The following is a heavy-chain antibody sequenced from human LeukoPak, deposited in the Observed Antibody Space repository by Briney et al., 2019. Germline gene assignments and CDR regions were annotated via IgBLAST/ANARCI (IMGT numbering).Heavy chain of an antibody. J-gene: IGHJ4*02. CDR2: INSNSGGT. V-gene: IGHV1-2*02. D-gene: IGHD3-3*01. Sequence: ASVKVSCKASGYTFTGYYMHWVRQAPGQGLEWMGWINSNSGGTNYAQKFQGRVTMTRDTSISTAYMELSRLRSDDTAVYYCARDQEYYDFWSGYYSWGQGTLVTVSS. CDR1: GYTFTGYY. CDR3: ARDQEYYDFWSGYYS.